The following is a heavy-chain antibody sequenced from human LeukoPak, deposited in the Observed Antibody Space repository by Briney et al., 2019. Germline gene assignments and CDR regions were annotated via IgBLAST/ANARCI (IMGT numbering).Heavy chain of an antibody. V-gene: IGHV4-59*01. CDR2: IYYSGST. CDR1: GGSIRSYY. J-gene: IGHJ4*02. Sequence: SETLSPTCTVSGGSIRSYYWSWIRQSPGKGLESIGYIYYSGSTNYNPSLKSRVTMSVDTSKNQFSLKMRSVTAADTAVYYCAGGSYYNGLGYWGQGTLVTVS. D-gene: IGHD3-10*01. CDR3: AGGSYYNGLGY.